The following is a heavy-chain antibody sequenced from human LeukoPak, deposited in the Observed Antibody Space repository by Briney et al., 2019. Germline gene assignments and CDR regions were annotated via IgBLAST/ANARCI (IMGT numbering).Heavy chain of an antibody. D-gene: IGHD2/OR15-2a*01. V-gene: IGHV3-23*01. CDR1: GFTFSNYA. CDR2: ISGSGGSS. J-gene: IGHJ4*02. CDR3: AKPSIFFSDAGGGPFDY. Sequence: PGGSLRLSCAASGFTFSNYAMTWVRQAPGKGLEWVSGISGSGGSSYYADSVKGRFTISRDNSKNTLYLQMNSLSPEDTAVYYCAKPSIFFSDAGGGPFDYGGQGTLVTVSS.